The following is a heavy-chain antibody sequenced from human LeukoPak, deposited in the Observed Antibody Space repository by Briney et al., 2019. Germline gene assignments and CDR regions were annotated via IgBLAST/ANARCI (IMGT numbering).Heavy chain of an antibody. Sequence: GGSLRLSCAASGFTFSSYWMSWVRRAPGKGLEWVANIKQDGSEKYYVDSVKGRFTISRDNAENTLYLQMNSLRAEDTAVYFCARDRDYIFFDYWGQGALVTVSS. CDR1: GFTFSSYW. CDR3: ARDRDYIFFDY. D-gene: IGHD4-11*01. V-gene: IGHV3-7*01. CDR2: IKQDGSEK. J-gene: IGHJ4*02.